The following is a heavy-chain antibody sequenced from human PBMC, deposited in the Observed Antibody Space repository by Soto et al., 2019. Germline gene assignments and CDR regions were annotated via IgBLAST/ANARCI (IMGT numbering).Heavy chain of an antibody. J-gene: IGHJ3*01. CDR1: RFTFSSYE. Sequence: EEQLVESGGGLVQPGGSLRLSCAASRFTFSSYEMNWVRQAPGMGLEWISYIGGSGGTQYSADSVKGRFTISRDNAQNSLYLQMNSLRAEDTAVYYCARDRGGDVGQFLFPDGFDLWGQGTMVTVSS. V-gene: IGHV3-48*03. CDR2: IGGSGGTQ. D-gene: IGHD3-10*01. CDR3: ARDRGGDVGQFLFPDGFDL.